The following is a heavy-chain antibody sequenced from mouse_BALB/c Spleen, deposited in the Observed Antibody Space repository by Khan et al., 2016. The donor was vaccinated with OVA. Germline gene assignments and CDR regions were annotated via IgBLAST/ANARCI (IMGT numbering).Heavy chain of an antibody. J-gene: IGHJ4*01. Sequence: QVQLKESGPGLVAPSQSLSITCTVSGFSLTGYGVNWVRQPPGKGLEWLGVIWGDGITDYNSALKSRLSTSKDNSKSQVFLKMNSLQTDDTARYYCARGPYFGNYFAMDYWGHGTSVTVSS. CDR2: IWGDGIT. CDR1: GFSLTGYG. V-gene: IGHV2-6-7*01. CDR3: ARGPYFGNYFAMDY. D-gene: IGHD2-10*01.